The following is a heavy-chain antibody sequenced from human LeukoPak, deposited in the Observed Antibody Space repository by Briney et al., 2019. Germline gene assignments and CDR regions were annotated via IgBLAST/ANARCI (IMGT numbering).Heavy chain of an antibody. CDR1: GDSVSSNSAS. V-gene: IGHV6-1*01. CDR3: TRGSWFDP. CDR2: TYYRSRWFY. Sequence: SQTFSLTCAISGDSVSSNSASWNWIRQSPSRGLEWLGRTYYRSRWFYDYGASVKSRITINPDTSKNQVSLQLNSVTPEDTAVYYCTRGSWFDPWGQGILVTVSS. J-gene: IGHJ5*02.